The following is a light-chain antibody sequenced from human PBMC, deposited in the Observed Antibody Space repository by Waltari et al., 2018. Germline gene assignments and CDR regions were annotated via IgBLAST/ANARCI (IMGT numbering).Light chain of an antibody. J-gene: IGLJ2*01. CDR1: SSDVGAYNY. Sequence: QSALTQPRSVSASPGQSVTISCPGSSSDVGAYNYVSWYQQHPGKAPKLIIYDVTDRPSGVPDRFSGSKSGNTASLTISGLQSEDEADYYCCSYAGRSIFGLFGGGTKLTVL. V-gene: IGLV2-11*01. CDR3: CSYAGRSIFGL. CDR2: DVT.